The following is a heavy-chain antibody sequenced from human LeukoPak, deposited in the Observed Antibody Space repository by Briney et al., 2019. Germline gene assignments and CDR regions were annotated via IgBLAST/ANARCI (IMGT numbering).Heavy chain of an antibody. D-gene: IGHD3-3*01. J-gene: IGHJ6*02. Sequence: GASVKVSCKVSGYTLTELSMHWVRQAPGKGLEWMGGFDPEDGETIYAQKFQGRVTMTEDTSTDTAYMELSSLRSEDTAVYNCATMAERFGYYYGMDVWGQGTTVTVSS. V-gene: IGHV1-24*01. CDR2: FDPEDGET. CDR1: GYTLTELS. CDR3: ATMAERFGYYYGMDV.